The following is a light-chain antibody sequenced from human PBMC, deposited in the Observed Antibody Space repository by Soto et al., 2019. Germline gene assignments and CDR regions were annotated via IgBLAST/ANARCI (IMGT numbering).Light chain of an antibody. CDR2: EVS. J-gene: IGLJ2*01. Sequence: QSVPTQPPSVSEAPRQRVTISSSGSSSNIGDNAVNRYQQLPGKAPKVMIYEVSNRPSGVSNRFSGSKSGNTASLTISGLQAEDEADYYCSSYTSSSTVVFGGGTQLTVL. V-gene: IGLV2-14*01. CDR3: SSYTSSSTVV. CDR1: SSNIGDNA.